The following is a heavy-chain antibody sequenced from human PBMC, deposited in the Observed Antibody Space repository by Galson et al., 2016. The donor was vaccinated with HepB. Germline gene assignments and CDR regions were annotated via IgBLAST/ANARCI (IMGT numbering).Heavy chain of an antibody. CDR1: GGTFNAYY. CDR2: INHLGSP. D-gene: IGHD3-10*01. J-gene: IGHJ4*01. V-gene: IGHV4-34*01. CDR3: ARFEGSGSYFVDQ. Sequence: LSLTCAVYGGTFNAYYWNWIRQPPGKGLEWIGEINHLGSPKYNPSLESRITISVDTSKSQFSLKLSSETAADTAVYYCARFEGSGSYFVDQWGQGTLVTVAS.